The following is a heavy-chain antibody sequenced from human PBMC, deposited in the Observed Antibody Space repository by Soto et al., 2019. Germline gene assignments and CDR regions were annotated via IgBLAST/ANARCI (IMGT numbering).Heavy chain of an antibody. Sequence: EVQLVESGGGLVQPGGSLRLSCAASGFTVSSNYMTWVRQAPGKGLEWVSVIYSGGATYYADSVKGRFTISRDNSKTTLYLQMNSLGLEETAVYSCARAPLYGGNSVWGQGTVVTVSS. CDR3: ARAPLYGGNSV. CDR2: IYSGGAT. V-gene: IGHV3-66*01. D-gene: IGHD4-17*01. J-gene: IGHJ4*02. CDR1: GFTVSSNY.